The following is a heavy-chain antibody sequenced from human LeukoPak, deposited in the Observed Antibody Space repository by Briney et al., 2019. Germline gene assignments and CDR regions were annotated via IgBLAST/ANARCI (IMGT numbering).Heavy chain of an antibody. Sequence: PSETLSLTCAVYGGSFSDYYWSWIRQPPGKGLEWIGEINHSGSTNYNPSLKSRVTISVDTSKNQFSLNLKSVTPEDTAVYYCARNLIPEQLVLNFWGQGTLVTVSS. V-gene: IGHV4-34*01. D-gene: IGHD6-13*01. J-gene: IGHJ4*02. CDR3: ARNLIPEQLVLNF. CDR2: INHSGST. CDR1: GGSFSDYY.